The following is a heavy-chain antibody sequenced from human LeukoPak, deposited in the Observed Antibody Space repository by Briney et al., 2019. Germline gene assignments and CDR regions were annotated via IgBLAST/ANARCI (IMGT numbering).Heavy chain of an antibody. Sequence: SETLSLTCTVSGGSISSYYWSWIRQPPGKGLEWIGYIYYSGSTNYNPSLKSRVTISVDTSENQFSLKLSSVTAADTAVYYCARAQVSYDFWSGYYNPLYYFDYWGQGTLVTVSS. D-gene: IGHD3-3*01. J-gene: IGHJ4*02. CDR2: IYYSGST. CDR3: ARAQVSYDFWSGYYNPLYYFDY. CDR1: GGSISSYY. V-gene: IGHV4-59*01.